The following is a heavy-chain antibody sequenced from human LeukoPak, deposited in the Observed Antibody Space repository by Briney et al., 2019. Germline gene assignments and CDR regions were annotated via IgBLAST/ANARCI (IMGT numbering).Heavy chain of an antibody. V-gene: IGHV3-30*18. D-gene: IGHD6-13*01. CDR3: AKDHGGIAI. Sequence: GGSLRLSCAAAGFTYSSYWMHGARQPRGKGLEGVAVISYDGSNKNYADSVKGRFTISRDNSKNTLYLQMNSLRAEDTAVYYCAKDHGGIAIWGQGTMVTVSS. CDR2: ISYDGSNK. CDR1: GFTYSSYW. J-gene: IGHJ3*02.